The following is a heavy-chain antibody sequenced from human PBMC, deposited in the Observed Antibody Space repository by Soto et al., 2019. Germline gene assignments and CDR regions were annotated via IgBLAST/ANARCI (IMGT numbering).Heavy chain of an antibody. Sequence: GGSLRLSCAASGFTFSSYAMNWVRQAPGKGLEWVSAISGSGGSTYYADSVKGRFTISRDNSKNTLYLQMNSLRAEDTAVYYCAKDTSESYDFWSGTFGYFDYWGQGTLVTVSS. CDR3: AKDTSESYDFWSGTFGYFDY. J-gene: IGHJ4*02. D-gene: IGHD3-3*01. CDR2: ISGSGGST. CDR1: GFTFSSYA. V-gene: IGHV3-23*01.